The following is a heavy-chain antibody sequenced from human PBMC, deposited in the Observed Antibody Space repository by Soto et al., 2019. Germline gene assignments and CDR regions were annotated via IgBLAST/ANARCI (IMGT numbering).Heavy chain of an antibody. CDR3: ARLGGYVSVGYYYLWDS. J-gene: IGHJ4*02. CDR1: DGSMNSDSSY. CDR2: INHSGST. Sequence: SETLSLTCRVSDGSMNSDSSYWGWIRQPPGKGLEWIGVINHSGSTYHNLSLKGRVTMSVDASRNQFSLKLTSMTAADTAVYYCARLGGYVSVGYYYLWDSWGQGTLVTVS. V-gene: IGHV4-39*01. D-gene: IGHD3-22*01.